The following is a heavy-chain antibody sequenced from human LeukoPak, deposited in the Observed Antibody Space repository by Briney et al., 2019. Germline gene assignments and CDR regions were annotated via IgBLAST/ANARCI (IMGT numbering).Heavy chain of an antibody. CDR2: INPNSGGT. V-gene: IGHV1-2*06. CDR1: GYTFTGYY. CDR3: ARDPLGDAFDY. D-gene: IGHD3-16*01. Sequence: ASVKVSCKASGYTFTGYYKHWVRQAPGQVLEWMGRINPNSGGTNYAQKFQGRVTMTRDTSISTAYMELSRLRSDDTAVYYCARDPLGDAFDYWGQGTLVTVSS. J-gene: IGHJ4*02.